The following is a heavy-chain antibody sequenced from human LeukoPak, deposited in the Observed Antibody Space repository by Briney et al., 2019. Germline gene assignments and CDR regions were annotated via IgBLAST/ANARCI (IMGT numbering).Heavy chain of an antibody. J-gene: IGHJ6*03. V-gene: IGHV4-59*11. CDR2: IYYSGST. CDR3: ARGSVVVDYYYYYYMDV. CDR1: GGSISSHY. D-gene: IGHD3-22*01. Sequence: SETLSLTCTVSGGSISSHYWSWIRQPPGKGPEWIGDIYYSGSTNYNPSLKSRVTISVDTSKNQFSLKLSSVTAADTAVYYCARGSVVVDYYYYYYMDVWGKGTTVTVSS.